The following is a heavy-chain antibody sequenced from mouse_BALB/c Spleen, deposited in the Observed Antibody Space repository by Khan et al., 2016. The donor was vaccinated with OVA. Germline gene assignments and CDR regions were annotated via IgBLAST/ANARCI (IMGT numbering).Heavy chain of an antibody. J-gene: IGHJ3*01. CDR3: ARNNFGPFAY. D-gene: IGHD1-3*01. CDR1: GFTFSSYA. Sequence: EVELVESGGGLVKPGGSLKLSCAASGFTFSSYAVSWVRQTPEKGLEWVATINSDGAYTYYPDSVKGRFTISRDTAMNTLYLQMSSLRSEDTAMYYCARNNFGPFAYWSEGSLVTVSA. CDR2: INSDGAYT. V-gene: IGHV5-9-1*01.